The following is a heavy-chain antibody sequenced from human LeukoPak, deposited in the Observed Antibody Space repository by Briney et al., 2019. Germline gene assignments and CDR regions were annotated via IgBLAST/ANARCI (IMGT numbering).Heavy chain of an antibody. J-gene: IGHJ4*02. Sequence: PGGSLRLSCAASGSTFSSYSMNWVRQAPGKGLEWVSSIGSSSSYIYYADSVKGRFTISRDNAKNSLYLQMNSLRAEDTAVYYCVRDLNTVTTAFFVYWGQGTLVTVSS. CDR3: VRDLNTVTTAFFVY. CDR2: IGSSSSYI. CDR1: GSTFSSYS. D-gene: IGHD4-11*01. V-gene: IGHV3-21*01.